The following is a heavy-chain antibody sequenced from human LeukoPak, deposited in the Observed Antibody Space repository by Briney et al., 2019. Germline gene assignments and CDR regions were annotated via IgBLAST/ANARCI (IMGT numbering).Heavy chain of an antibody. V-gene: IGHV1-46*03. CDR1: GYTFTNYY. J-gene: IGHJ4*02. D-gene: IGHD2-15*01. Sequence: GASVKVSCKAAGYTFTNYYMQWVRQAPGQGLEWMGIINPRDGSTSYAQKFQGRVTVTRDTSTSTVYMELSSLRSEDTAVYYCAGVYCSGGSCYEFDFWGQGTLVTVSS. CDR3: AGVYCSGGSCYEFDF. CDR2: INPRDGST.